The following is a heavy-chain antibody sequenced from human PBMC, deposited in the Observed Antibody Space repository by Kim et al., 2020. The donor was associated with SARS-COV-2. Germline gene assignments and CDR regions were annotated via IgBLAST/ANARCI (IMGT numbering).Heavy chain of an antibody. V-gene: IGHV3-21*06. CDR1: GLDLSAYA. Sequence: GGSLRLSCTASGLDLSAYAVNWVRQAPGKGLEWVSFISKKSTYKYYADSVKGRFAISRDNAKNSVYLETKSLRVEDTALYFCARGPMSCNIATCHLGWIDPWGRGTLVTVSS. CDR2: ISKKSTYK. CDR3: ARGPMSCNIATCHLGWIDP. D-gene: IGHD1-26*01. J-gene: IGHJ5*02.